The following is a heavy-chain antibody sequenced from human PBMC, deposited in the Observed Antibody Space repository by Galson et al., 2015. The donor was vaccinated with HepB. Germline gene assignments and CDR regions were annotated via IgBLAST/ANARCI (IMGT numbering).Heavy chain of an antibody. J-gene: IGHJ4*02. Sequence: SLRLSCAASGFSFSTSAMSWVRQAPGKGLEWVSTISGGGVSTYYADSVKGRFTISRDNSKNTLYLQMNSLRAEDTAVYYCAKAPTVTTFGYWGQGTLIIVSS. CDR1: GFSFSTSA. V-gene: IGHV3-23*01. CDR2: ISGGGVST. CDR3: AKAPTVTTFGY. D-gene: IGHD4-17*01.